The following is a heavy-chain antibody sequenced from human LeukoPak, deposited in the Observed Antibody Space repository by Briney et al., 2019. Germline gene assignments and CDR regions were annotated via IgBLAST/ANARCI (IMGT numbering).Heavy chain of an antibody. CDR3: GELGITIFGGG. CDR1: GFTFDDYA. Sequence: GRSLRLSCAASGFTFDDYAMHWVRQAPGKGLEWVSGISWNSGSIDYADSVKGRFTISRDNAKNSLYLQMNSLRAEDTAVYYCGELGITIFGGGWGKGTTVTISS. V-gene: IGHV3-9*01. J-gene: IGHJ6*01. D-gene: IGHD3-10*02. CDR2: ISWNSGSI.